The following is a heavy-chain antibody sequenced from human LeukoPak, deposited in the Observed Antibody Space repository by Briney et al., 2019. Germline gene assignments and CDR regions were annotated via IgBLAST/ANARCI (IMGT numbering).Heavy chain of an antibody. D-gene: IGHD3-3*01. CDR1: GYTFTGYY. Sequence: ASVKVSCKASGYTFTGYYMHWVRQAPGQGLEWMGRINPNSGGTNYAQKFQGRVTMTRDTSISTAYMELSRLRSDDTAVYCCARSPIFGVVYAFDIWGQGTMVTVSS. J-gene: IGHJ3*02. V-gene: IGHV1-2*06. CDR3: ARSPIFGVVYAFDI. CDR2: INPNSGGT.